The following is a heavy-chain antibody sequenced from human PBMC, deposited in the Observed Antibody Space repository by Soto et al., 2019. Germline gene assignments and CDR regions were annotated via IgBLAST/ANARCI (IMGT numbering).Heavy chain of an antibody. J-gene: IGHJ4*02. D-gene: IGHD1-26*01. Sequence: SETLSLTCAVSGGSISSGGYSWSWIRQPPGKGLEWIGYIYHSGSTYYNPSLKSRVTISIDNTKNQLSLQMNTLRAEDTAIYYCARGSAFIGLDYWGQGTPVTVSS. CDR2: IYHSGST. CDR3: ARGSAFIGLDY. CDR1: GGSISSGGYS. V-gene: IGHV4-30-2*01.